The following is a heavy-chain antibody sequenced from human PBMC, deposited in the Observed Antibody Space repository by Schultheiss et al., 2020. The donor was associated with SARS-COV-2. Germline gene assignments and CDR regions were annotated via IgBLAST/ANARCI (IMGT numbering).Heavy chain of an antibody. D-gene: IGHD1-26*01. Sequence: GGSLRLSCAASGFTFSSYSMNWVRQAPGKGLEWLSYISSSGGTTLYADSVKGRFTISRDNAKNSLYLQMNSLRAEDTAVYYCASWEVGATRYYYGMDVWGQGTTVTVSS. V-gene: IGHV3-48*04. J-gene: IGHJ6*02. CDR1: GFTFSSYS. CDR3: ASWEVGATRYYYGMDV. CDR2: ISSSGGTT.